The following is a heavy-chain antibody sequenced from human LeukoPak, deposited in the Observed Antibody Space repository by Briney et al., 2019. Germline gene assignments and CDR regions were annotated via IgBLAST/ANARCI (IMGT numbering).Heavy chain of an antibody. V-gene: IGHV3-9*03. J-gene: IGHJ3*02. CDR1: GFTFSTYA. CDR2: ISWNSGSI. D-gene: IGHD1-26*01. Sequence: PGESLRLSCEASGFTFSTYAMHWVRQGPGKGLEWVSGISWNSGSIGYADSVKGRFTISRDNAKNSLYLQMNSLRAEDMALYYCAKDIGRHPDALDIWGQGTMVTVSS. CDR3: AKDIGRHPDALDI.